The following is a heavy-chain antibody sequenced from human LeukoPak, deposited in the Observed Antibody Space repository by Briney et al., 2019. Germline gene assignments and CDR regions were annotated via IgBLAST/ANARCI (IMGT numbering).Heavy chain of an antibody. CDR2: ITNSGSDI. J-gene: IGHJ4*02. CDR3: ACPYRSRFDY. CDR1: GFTFSDFH. V-gene: IGHV3-11*01. Sequence: GGSLRLSCVVSGFTFSDFHMSWLRHAPGKGLEWISYITNSGSDIEYADSVKGRFTISWDNAKKSLYLEMNTLRAEDTAIYYCACPYRSRFDYWGQGTLVTVSS. D-gene: IGHD6-13*01.